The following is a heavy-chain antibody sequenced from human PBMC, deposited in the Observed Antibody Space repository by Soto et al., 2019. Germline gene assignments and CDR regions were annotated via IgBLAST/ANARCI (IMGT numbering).Heavy chain of an antibody. Sequence: PGGSLRLSCAASGFTVSSSYVSWVRQAPGKGLQWVSVIYSGGNTFYADSVKGRFTISRDNSKNTVYLQMNSLRAEDTAVYYCARHRSGWYLFDSWGQGTLVTVSS. CDR3: ARHRSGWYLFDS. CDR1: GFTVSSSY. V-gene: IGHV3-66*04. D-gene: IGHD6-19*01. J-gene: IGHJ5*01. CDR2: IYSGGNT.